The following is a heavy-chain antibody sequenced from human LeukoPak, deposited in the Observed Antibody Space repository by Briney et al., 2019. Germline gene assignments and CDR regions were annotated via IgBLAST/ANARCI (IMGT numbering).Heavy chain of an antibody. CDR2: ITASGTAM. D-gene: IGHD1-26*01. V-gene: IGHV3-48*02. J-gene: IGHJ4*02. Sequence: GGSLRLSCAASGFTFSSYSMNWVRQAPGKGLEWVSHITASGTAMFYADSVEGRFTISRDNAKNSLYLQMNSLRDEDTAVYYCASSGSYRFDYWGQGTLVTVSS. CDR3: ASSGSYRFDY. CDR1: GFTFSSYS.